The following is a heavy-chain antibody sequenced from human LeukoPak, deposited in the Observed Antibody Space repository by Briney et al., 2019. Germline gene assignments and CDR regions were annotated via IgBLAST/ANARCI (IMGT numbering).Heavy chain of an antibody. Sequence: PSETLSLTCAVSGGSISSGGYSWSWIRQPPGKGLEWIGYIYHSGSTYYNPSLKSRVTISVDRSKNQFSLKLSSVTAADTAVYYCARELQWFWFDPWGQGTLVTVSS. CDR2: IYHSGST. CDR1: GGSISSGGYS. J-gene: IGHJ5*02. V-gene: IGHV4-30-2*01. CDR3: ARELQWFWFDP. D-gene: IGHD3-22*01.